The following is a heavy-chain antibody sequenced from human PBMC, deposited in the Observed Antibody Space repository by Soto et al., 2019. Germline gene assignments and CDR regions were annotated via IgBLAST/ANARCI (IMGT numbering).Heavy chain of an antibody. CDR1: GFTFDTYG. J-gene: IGHJ6*02. V-gene: IGHV3-30-3*01. D-gene: IGHD1-1*01. CDR3: ARVTPGNNLYYFSGLDF. CDR2: ISYEGSNT. Sequence: GGSLRLSCVASGFTFDTYGIHWVRQAPGKGLQWVTLISYEGSNTYYADSVRGRFTISRDNSKNTLYLQMNTLRPEDTGVYYCARVTPGNNLYYFSGLDFWGQGTSVTVSS.